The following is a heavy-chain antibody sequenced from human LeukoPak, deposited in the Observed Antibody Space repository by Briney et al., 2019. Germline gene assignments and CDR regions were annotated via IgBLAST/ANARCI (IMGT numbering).Heavy chain of an antibody. CDR3: ARDKVEMATIPFDY. D-gene: IGHD5-24*01. J-gene: IGHJ4*02. V-gene: IGHV4-59*01. CDR2: IYYSGST. Sequence: PSETLSLTCTVSGDSISSYYWSWIRQPPGKGLEWIGYIYYSGSTIYNPSLNSRVTISVDTSKNQFSLKLTSVTAADTAVYYCARDKVEMATIPFDYWGQGTLVTVSS. CDR1: GDSISSYY.